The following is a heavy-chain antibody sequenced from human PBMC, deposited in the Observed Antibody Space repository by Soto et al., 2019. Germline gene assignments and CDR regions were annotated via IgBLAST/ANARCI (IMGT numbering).Heavy chain of an antibody. CDR2: ISGGIMETKT. Sequence: GGSLRLSCAASGFTFTDYYMTWIRQAPGKGLEWISYISGGIMETKTNYVDSVKGRFTISRDNAKSSLDLHMNSLRADDTAVYYCARGPMVRGLNLKTPWLFDLWGPGTLVT. D-gene: IGHD3-10*01. J-gene: IGHJ5*02. CDR3: ARGPMVRGLNLKTPWLFDL. V-gene: IGHV3-11*05. CDR1: GFTFTDYY.